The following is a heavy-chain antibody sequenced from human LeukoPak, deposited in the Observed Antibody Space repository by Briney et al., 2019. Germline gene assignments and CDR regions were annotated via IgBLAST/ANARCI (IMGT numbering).Heavy chain of an antibody. CDR1: GFTFSSYW. J-gene: IGHJ4*02. CDR3: ARDRGGESWELQGGRYFDY. D-gene: IGHD1-26*01. CDR2: IKQDGSEK. Sequence: GGSLRLSCAASGFTFSSYWMSWVRQAPGKGLEWVANIKQDGSEKYYVDSVKGRFTISRDNAKNSLYLQMNSLRAEDTAVYYCARDRGGESWELQGGRYFDYWGQGTLVTVSS. V-gene: IGHV3-7*01.